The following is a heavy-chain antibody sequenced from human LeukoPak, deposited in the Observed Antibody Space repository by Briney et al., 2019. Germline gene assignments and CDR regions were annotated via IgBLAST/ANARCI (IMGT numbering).Heavy chain of an antibody. CDR3: ASLDSGKFDY. CDR1: GGSISSYH. CDR2: VYYTGST. D-gene: IGHD3-10*01. J-gene: IGHJ4*02. Sequence: SETLSLTCTVSGGSISSYHWSWVRQPPGKGLEWIGYVYYTGSTKYSPSLKSRLTISLDTSMNQFSLKLSSVTAADTVVYYCASLDSGKFDYWGQGTLVTVSS. V-gene: IGHV4-59*01.